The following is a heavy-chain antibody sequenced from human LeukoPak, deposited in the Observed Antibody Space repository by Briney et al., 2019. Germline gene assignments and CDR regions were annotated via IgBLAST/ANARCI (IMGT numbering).Heavy chain of an antibody. CDR2: VYTSGSL. Sequence: PSQTLSLTCTVSGGSISSGSYYWSWIRQPAGKGLEWIGRVYTSGSLDYNPSLKSRVTISRDTSKNQFSLSLGSVTAADTAVYYCARSPYGTSSSDFWGQGTLVTVSS. CDR3: ARSPYGTSSSDF. V-gene: IGHV4-61*02. J-gene: IGHJ4*02. D-gene: IGHD6-6*01. CDR1: GGSISSGSYY.